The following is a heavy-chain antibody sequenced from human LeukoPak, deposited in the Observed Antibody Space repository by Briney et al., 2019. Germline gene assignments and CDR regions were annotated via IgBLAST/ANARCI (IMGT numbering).Heavy chain of an antibody. Sequence: GGSLRLSCAASGFTFSSYSMNWVRQAPGKGLEWVSSISSSSSYISYADSVKGRFTISRDNAKNSLYLQMNSLRAEDTAVYYCAREEDSSGYYYVGNYYYGMDVWGQGTTVTVSS. CDR2: ISSSSSYI. V-gene: IGHV3-21*01. CDR1: GFTFSSYS. CDR3: AREEDSSGYYYVGNYYYGMDV. J-gene: IGHJ6*02. D-gene: IGHD3-22*01.